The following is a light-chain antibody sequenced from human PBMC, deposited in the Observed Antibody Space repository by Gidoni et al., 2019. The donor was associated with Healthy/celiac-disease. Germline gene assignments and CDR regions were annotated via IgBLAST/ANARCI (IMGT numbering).Light chain of an antibody. J-gene: IGKJ1*01. CDR1: QSISHW. V-gene: IGKV1-5*03. CDR2: KAS. Sequence: DIQMTQSPSTLSASVGDRVTITCRASQSISHWLAWYQQKPGKAPKLLIYKASSLESGVPSRFSGSGSGTEFTLTISSLQPYDFATYYCQHRAFGQGTKVEIK. CDR3: QHRA.